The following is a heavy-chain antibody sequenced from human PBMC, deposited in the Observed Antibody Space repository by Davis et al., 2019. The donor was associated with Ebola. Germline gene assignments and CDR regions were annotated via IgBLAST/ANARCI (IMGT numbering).Heavy chain of an antibody. D-gene: IGHD2-21*01. CDR3: ARVNLWSRGWGMDV. J-gene: IGHJ6*03. V-gene: IGHV3-48*02. Sequence: GESLKISCAASGFTFSDYSMAWVRQAPGKGLEWLSYISSGGVTTYYADSVTGRFSTSRDNAQNSLLMQMKSLRDEDTAVYYCARVNLWSRGWGMDVWGKGTTVTVSS. CDR2: ISSGGVTT. CDR1: GFTFSDYS.